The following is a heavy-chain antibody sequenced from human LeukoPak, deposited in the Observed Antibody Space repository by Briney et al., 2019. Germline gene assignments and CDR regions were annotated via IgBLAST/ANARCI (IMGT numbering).Heavy chain of an antibody. V-gene: IGHV3-7*03. Sequence: GGSLRLSCAASGFTCSSYWMSWVRQAPGKGLEWVANIKQDGSEKYYVDSVKGRFTISRDNAKNSLYLQMNSLRAEDTAVYYCARDPRWFGEFDYWGQGTLVTVSS. J-gene: IGHJ4*02. D-gene: IGHD3-10*01. CDR1: GFTCSSYW. CDR3: ARDPRWFGEFDY. CDR2: IKQDGSEK.